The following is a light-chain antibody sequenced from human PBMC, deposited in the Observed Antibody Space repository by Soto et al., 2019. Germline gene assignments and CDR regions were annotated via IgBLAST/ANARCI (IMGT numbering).Light chain of an antibody. Sequence: EIVLTQSPGTLSLSPGERATLSCRASQSVSSSYLAWYQQKPGQAPRLLIYGASTRANGIPDRFSGSGSGTDFTLTISRLEPEDLAVYYCQQNGSSPLTFGEGTKVEIK. CDR1: QSVSSSY. CDR3: QQNGSSPLT. J-gene: IGKJ4*01. CDR2: GAS. V-gene: IGKV3-20*01.